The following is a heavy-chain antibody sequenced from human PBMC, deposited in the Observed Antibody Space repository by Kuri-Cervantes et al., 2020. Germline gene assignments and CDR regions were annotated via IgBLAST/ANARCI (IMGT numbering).Heavy chain of an antibody. CDR3: ARDSAVPAALYSSGWYFSGLDP. CDR1: GGSISSSNW. CDR2: IYHSGST. V-gene: IGHV4-4*02. J-gene: IGHJ5*02. Sequence: SETLSPTCAVSGGSISSSNWWSWVRQPPGKGLEWIGEIYHSGSTNYNPSLKSRVTISVDKSKNQFSLKLSSVTAADTAVYYCARDSAVPAALYSSGWYFSGLDPWGQGTLVTVSS. D-gene: IGHD6-19*01.